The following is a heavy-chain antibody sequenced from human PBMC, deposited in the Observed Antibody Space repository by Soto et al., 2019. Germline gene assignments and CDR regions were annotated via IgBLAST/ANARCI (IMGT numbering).Heavy chain of an antibody. J-gene: IGHJ5*02. CDR2: IDPSDSDA. D-gene: IGHD3-3*01. CDR1: GYSFTSYW. Sequence: SGESLKISCKGSGYSFTSYWISWVRQMPGKGLEWMGRIDPSDSDARYSPSFQGQVTISADKSISTAYLQWRSLQASDTAMYYCARRGGETSYDFWSGVNPVNWFDPWGQGTLVTVSS. V-gene: IGHV5-10-1*04. CDR3: ARRGGETSYDFWSGVNPVNWFDP.